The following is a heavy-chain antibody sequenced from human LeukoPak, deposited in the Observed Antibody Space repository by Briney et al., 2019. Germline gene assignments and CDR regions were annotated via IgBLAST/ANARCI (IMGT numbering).Heavy chain of an antibody. V-gene: IGHV1-46*01. CDR2: INPSGGST. J-gene: IGHJ6*02. CDR1: GYTFSNYY. D-gene: IGHD6-13*01. Sequence: ASVKVSCKASGYTFSNYYMHWVRQAPGQGLEWMGIINPSGGSTSYAQKFQGRVTMTRDTSTSTVYMELSSLRSEDTAVYYCARDGLAAAGEWGPGYYGMGVWGQGTTVTVSS. CDR3: ARDGLAAAGEWGPGYYGMGV.